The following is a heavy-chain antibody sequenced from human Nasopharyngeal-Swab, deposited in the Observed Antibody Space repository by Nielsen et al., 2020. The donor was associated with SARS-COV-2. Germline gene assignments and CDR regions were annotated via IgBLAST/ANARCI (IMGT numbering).Heavy chain of an antibody. Sequence: GESLKISCAASGFTFSSYSMNWVRQAPGKGLEWVSYISSSSSTIYYADSVKGRFTISRDNAKNSLYLQMDSLRAEDTAGDYCARVIGVAGYYWGQGTLVTVSS. J-gene: IGHJ4*02. CDR3: ARVIGVAGYY. CDR1: GFTFSSYS. D-gene: IGHD6-19*01. V-gene: IGHV3-48*04. CDR2: ISSSSSTI.